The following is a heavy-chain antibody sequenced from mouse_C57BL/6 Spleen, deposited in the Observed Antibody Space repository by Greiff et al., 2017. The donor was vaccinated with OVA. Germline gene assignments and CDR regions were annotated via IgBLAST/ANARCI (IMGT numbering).Heavy chain of an antibody. Sequence: EVQLVESGPGLVKPSQSLSLTCSVTGYSITSGYYWNWLRQFPGNKLEWMCYISYDGSNNYNPSLKNRISITRDTSKNQFSLKLNSVTTEDTATYYCAREGIYDYGAMDYWGQGTSVTVAS. CDR2: ISYDGSN. CDR1: GYSITSGYY. V-gene: IGHV3-6*01. CDR3: AREGIYDYGAMDY. D-gene: IGHD1-3*01. J-gene: IGHJ4*01.